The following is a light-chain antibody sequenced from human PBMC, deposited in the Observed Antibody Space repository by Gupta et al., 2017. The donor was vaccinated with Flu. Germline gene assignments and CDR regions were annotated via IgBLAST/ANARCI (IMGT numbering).Light chain of an antibody. CDR2: VYH. CDR1: SGSIATNY. V-gene: IGLV6-57*01. Sequence: NFMLTQPHSVSESPGKTVTISCTRSSGSIATNYVHWYQQRPGTSPTPVIFVYHHRPSDVPDPFSCSVASSATSASLTISGLKAEDEADYYCPSYDSINSDGVFGGGTRLTVL. J-gene: IGLJ3*02. CDR3: PSYDSINSDGV.